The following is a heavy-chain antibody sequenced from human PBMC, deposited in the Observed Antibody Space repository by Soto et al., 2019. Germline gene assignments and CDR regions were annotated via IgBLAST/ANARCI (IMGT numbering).Heavy chain of an antibody. Sequence: QVQLVQSGAEVKKPGSSVKVSCKASGGTFSSYTISWVRQAPGQGLEWMGRIIPILGIANYAQKFQGRVTITADKSTSTAFMELSSLRSEDTAVYYCARAGDCSSTSCYEDFQHRGQGTLVTVSS. D-gene: IGHD2-2*01. V-gene: IGHV1-69*02. CDR1: GGTFSSYT. J-gene: IGHJ1*01. CDR3: ARAGDCSSTSCYEDFQH. CDR2: IIPILGIA.